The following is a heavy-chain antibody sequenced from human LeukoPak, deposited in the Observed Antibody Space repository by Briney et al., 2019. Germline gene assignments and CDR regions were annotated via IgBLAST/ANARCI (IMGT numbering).Heavy chain of an antibody. CDR3: AVGYCSSTSCYSDY. Sequence: ASVKVSCKASGGTFSSYAISWVRQAPGQGLEWMGGIIPIFGTANYAQKFQGRVTITADESTSTAYMELSSLRSEDTAVYYCAVGYCSSTSCYSDYWGQGTLSPSPQ. V-gene: IGHV1-69*01. CDR2: IIPIFGTA. D-gene: IGHD2-2*02. J-gene: IGHJ4*02. CDR1: GGTFSSYA.